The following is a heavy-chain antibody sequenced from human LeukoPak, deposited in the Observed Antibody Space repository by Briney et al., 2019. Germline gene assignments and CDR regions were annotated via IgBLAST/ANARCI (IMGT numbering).Heavy chain of an antibody. J-gene: IGHJ5*02. Sequence: GGSPRLSCAASGFTFSSYCMSWVRQAPGKGLEWVANIKQDGSEKYYVDSVKGRFTISRDNAKNSLYLQMNSLRAEDTAVYYCARDTPEMATNRLGWFDPWGQGTLVIVSS. V-gene: IGHV3-7*01. CDR2: IKQDGSEK. CDR3: ARDTPEMATNRLGWFDP. CDR1: GFTFSSYC. D-gene: IGHD5-24*01.